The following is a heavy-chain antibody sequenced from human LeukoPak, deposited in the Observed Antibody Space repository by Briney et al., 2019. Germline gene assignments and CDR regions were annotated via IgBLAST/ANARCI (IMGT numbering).Heavy chain of an antibody. CDR2: IYYSGST. V-gene: IGHV4-30-4*01. D-gene: IGHD2-2*01. Sequence: SETLSLTCTVSGGSISSGGYYWSWIRQPPGKGLEWIGYIYYSGSTYYNPSLKSRVTISVDTSKNQFSLKLSSVTAADTAVYYCAREIRKGVVVVPAARKNSYFDYWGQGTLVTVSS. J-gene: IGHJ4*02. CDR3: AREIRKGVVVVPAARKNSYFDY. CDR1: GGSISSGGYY.